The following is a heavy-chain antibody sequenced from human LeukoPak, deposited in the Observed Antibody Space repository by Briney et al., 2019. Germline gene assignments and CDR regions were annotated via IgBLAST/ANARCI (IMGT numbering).Heavy chain of an antibody. V-gene: IGHV4-39*07. CDR1: GGSISSSSYY. D-gene: IGHD1-7*01. J-gene: IGHJ4*02. CDR2: IYHSGST. CDR3: ATSYPELELRL. Sequence: SETLSLTCTVSGGSISSSSYYWGWIRQPPGKGLEWIGYIYHSGSTYYNPSLKSRVTISVDRSKNQFSLKLSSVTAADTAVYYCATSYPELELRLWGQGTLVTVSS.